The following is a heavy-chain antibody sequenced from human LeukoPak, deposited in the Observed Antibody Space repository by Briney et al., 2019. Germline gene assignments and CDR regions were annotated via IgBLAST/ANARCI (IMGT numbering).Heavy chain of an antibody. D-gene: IGHD3-3*01. J-gene: IGHJ4*02. CDR2: IYYSGST. CDR3: ARSFGVVLDY. CDR1: GGSISSGDYY. V-gene: IGHV4-30-4*08. Sequence: TSETLSLTCTVSGGSISSGDYYRSWIRQPPGKGLEWIGYIYYSGSTYYNPSLKSRVTISVDTSKNQFSLKLSSVTAADTAVYYCARSFGVVLDYWGQGTLVTVSS.